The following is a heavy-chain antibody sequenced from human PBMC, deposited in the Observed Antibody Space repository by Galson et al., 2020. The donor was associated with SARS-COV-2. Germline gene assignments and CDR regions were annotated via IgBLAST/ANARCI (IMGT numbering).Heavy chain of an antibody. Sequence: SETLSLTCTVSGDSISSSYWSWIRQPPGKGLEWIGYVHYSGNTNYSPSLKSRVTMSVDTSKNQFSLQLTSLTAADTAVYYCARVSGCSGWYMAIFDVWCQGTMFTVSS. V-gene: IGHV4-59*01. CDR2: VHYSGNT. J-gene: IGHJ3*01. CDR3: ARVSGCSGWYMAIFDV. CDR1: GDSISSSY. D-gene: IGHD6-19*01.